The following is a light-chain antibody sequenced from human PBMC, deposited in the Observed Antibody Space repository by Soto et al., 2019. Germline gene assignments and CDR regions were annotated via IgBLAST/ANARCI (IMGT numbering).Light chain of an antibody. J-gene: IGLJ1*01. CDR3: CSDAGSYTCD. Sequence: QSVLTQPRSVSMSTGQSVTSCISEPPNGVGGYNFDYWYQQYDGKAPKLPIYVVIERSTGDPDRLSGSMSGNTASLTISGLQAVDEADYYCCSDAGSYTCDFGTVTKVTVL. CDR1: PNGVGGYNF. CDR2: VVI. V-gene: IGLV2-11*01.